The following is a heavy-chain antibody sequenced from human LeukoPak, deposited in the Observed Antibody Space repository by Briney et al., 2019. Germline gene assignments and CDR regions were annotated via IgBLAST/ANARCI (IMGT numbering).Heavy chain of an antibody. Sequence: GGSLRLSCAASGFTVSGNYMSWVRQAPGKGLEWVSSISSSSSYIYYADSVKGRFTISRDNAKNSLYLQMNSLRAEDTAVYYCARGPLYNWNDEDFDIWGQGTMVTVSS. CDR2: ISSSSSYI. D-gene: IGHD1-1*01. CDR3: ARGPLYNWNDEDFDI. V-gene: IGHV3-21*01. J-gene: IGHJ3*02. CDR1: GFTVSGNY.